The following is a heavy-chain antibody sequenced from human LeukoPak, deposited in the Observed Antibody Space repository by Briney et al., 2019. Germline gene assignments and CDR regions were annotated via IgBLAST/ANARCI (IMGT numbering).Heavy chain of an antibody. CDR3: ARQEGDDPNDY. D-gene: IGHD3-16*01. CDR1: GVPFSSYY. CDR2: INHSGST. J-gene: IGHJ4*02. Sequence: SETLSLTCAVYGVPFSSYYWSWIRQPPGKGLEWIGEINHSGSTNYNPSLKSRVTISVDTSKNQFSLKLSSVTAADTAVYYCARQEGDDPNDYWGQGTLATVSS. V-gene: IGHV4-34*01.